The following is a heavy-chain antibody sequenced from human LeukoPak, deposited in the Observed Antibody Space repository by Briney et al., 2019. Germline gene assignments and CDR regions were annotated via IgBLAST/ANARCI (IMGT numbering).Heavy chain of an antibody. J-gene: IGHJ4*02. D-gene: IGHD3-22*01. V-gene: IGHV4-39*01. CDR2: IYYSGST. CDR3: ARRHYYDSSGYHYYFDY. Sequence: SETLSLTCTVSGGSISSNSYFWGWIRQPPGKGLEWIGSIYYSGSTYYNPSLKSRVTISVDTTKNQFSLKVSSVTAADTAVYYCARRHYYDSSGYHYYFDYWGQGTLVTVSS. CDR1: GGSISSNSYF.